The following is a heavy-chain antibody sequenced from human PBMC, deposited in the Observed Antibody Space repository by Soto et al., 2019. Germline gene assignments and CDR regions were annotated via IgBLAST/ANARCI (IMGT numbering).Heavy chain of an antibody. Sequence: GGSLRLSCAASGFTFSTYSMNWVRQAPGKGLEWVSSISSSSSYIYYADSVKGRFTISRDNARNSLYLQMNSLRAEDTAVYYCARGKKDYYYYGMDVWGQGTTVTAP. CDR2: ISSSSSYI. CDR1: GFTFSTYS. V-gene: IGHV3-21*01. CDR3: ARGKKDYYYYGMDV. J-gene: IGHJ6*02.